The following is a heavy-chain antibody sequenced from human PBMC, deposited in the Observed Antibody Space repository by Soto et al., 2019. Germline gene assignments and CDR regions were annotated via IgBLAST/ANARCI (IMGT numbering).Heavy chain of an antibody. D-gene: IGHD4-17*01. V-gene: IGHV4-4*02. CDR2: IYHSGST. J-gene: IGHJ3*02. Sequence: SETLSLTCAVSGYSISSTNWWSWVRQPPGKGLEWIGEIYHSGSTNYNPSLKSRITISVDKSKNQFSLRLSSVTAADTAVYYCARGPSTTVQDAFDIWGQGTMVTVSS. CDR1: GYSISSTNW. CDR3: ARGPSTTVQDAFDI.